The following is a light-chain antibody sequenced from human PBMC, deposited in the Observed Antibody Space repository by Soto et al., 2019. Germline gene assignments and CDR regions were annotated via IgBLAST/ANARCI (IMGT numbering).Light chain of an antibody. V-gene: IGKV3-20*01. CDR1: QAVTSNY. J-gene: IGKJ1*01. Sequence: EIVLTQSPDSLSSSPGERATLSCRSSQAVTSNYLAWFQQKPGQPPRLLIYGASTRAAGIPDRFTGSGSGTDFTLSISRLEPEDFAVYYCHQYGTSRTFGQGTKVEIK. CDR2: GAS. CDR3: HQYGTSRT.